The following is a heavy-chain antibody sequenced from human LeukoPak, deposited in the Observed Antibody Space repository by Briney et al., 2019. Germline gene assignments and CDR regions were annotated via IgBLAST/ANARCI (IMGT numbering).Heavy chain of an antibody. V-gene: IGHV3-7*01. J-gene: IGHJ4*02. D-gene: IGHD6-19*01. CDR2: IRKDGNEK. CDR1: GFTFSTYW. CDR3: VAGSGWRFDY. Sequence: PGGSLRLSCAASGFTFSTYWMNWVRQAPGKGLEWVANIRKDGNEKLYVDSVKGRFTISRDNAKNSLYLQMDSLRAEDTVVYYCVAGSGWRFDYWGQGTLVTVS.